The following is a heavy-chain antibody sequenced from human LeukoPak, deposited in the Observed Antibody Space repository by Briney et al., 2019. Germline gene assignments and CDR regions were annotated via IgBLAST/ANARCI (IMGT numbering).Heavy chain of an antibody. Sequence: PGRSLRLSCAASGFTFSSYGMHWVRQAPGKGLEWVAVISYDGSNKYYADSVKGRFTISRDNSKNTLYLQMNSLRAEDTAVYYCAKEGAYGDYGYFDYWGQGTLVTVSS. CDR2: ISYDGSNK. J-gene: IGHJ4*02. V-gene: IGHV3-30*18. CDR3: AKEGAYGDYGYFDY. CDR1: GFTFSSYG. D-gene: IGHD4-17*01.